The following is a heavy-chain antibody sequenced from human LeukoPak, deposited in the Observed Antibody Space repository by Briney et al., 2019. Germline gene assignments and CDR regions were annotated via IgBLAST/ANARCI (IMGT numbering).Heavy chain of an antibody. Sequence: GESLKISCEASGSIFTTYWIAWGRQLHGKGREWMGMIYPGDSDTRERPSLEGQITISVDKSISMSYLQWSSLKASDTAMYYCARLLQGVAGTWGYWGQGTLVTVSS. CDR2: IYPGDSDT. V-gene: IGHV5-51*01. J-gene: IGHJ4*02. D-gene: IGHD6-19*01. CDR3: ARLLQGVAGTWGY. CDR1: GSIFTTYW.